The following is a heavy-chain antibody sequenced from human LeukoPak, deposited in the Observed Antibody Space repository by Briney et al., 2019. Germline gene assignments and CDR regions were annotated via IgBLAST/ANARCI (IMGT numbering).Heavy chain of an antibody. Sequence: GASVKVSCKASGYTFTTYGLNWVRQAPGLGLEWMGWINTDTGTPTYAQGFTGRFVFSLDTSVSTAYLQISSLKAEDTAVYYCARDLSSDYWGQGTLVTVSS. V-gene: IGHV7-4-1*02. J-gene: IGHJ4*02. CDR1: GYTFTTYG. CDR3: ARDLSSDY. CDR2: INTDTGTP.